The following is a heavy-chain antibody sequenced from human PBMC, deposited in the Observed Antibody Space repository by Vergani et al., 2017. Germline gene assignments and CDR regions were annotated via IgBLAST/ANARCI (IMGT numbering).Heavy chain of an antibody. J-gene: IGHJ5*02. V-gene: IGHV3-53*01. CDR3: ARGCHLFLTPPRNWFDP. Sequence: EVQLVESGGGLIQPGGSLRLSCAASGFTVSSNYMSWVRQAPGKGLEWVSVIYSGGSTYYADSVKGRFTISRDNSKNTLYLQMNSLRSEDTAVYYCARGCHLFLTPPRNWFDPWGQGTLVTVSS. CDR1: GFTVSSNY. CDR2: IYSGGST. D-gene: IGHD2/OR15-2a*01.